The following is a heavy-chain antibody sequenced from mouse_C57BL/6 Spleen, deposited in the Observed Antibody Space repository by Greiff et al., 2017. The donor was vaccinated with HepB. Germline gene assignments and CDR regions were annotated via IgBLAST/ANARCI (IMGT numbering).Heavy chain of an antibody. CDR1: GYAFSSSW. D-gene: IGHD2-5*01. CDR2: IYPGDGDT. V-gene: IGHV1-82*01. J-gene: IGHJ2*01. Sequence: QVQLQQSGPELVKPGASVKISCKASGYAFSSSWMNWVKQRPGKGLEWIGRIYPGDGDTTYNGKFKGKATLTADKSSSTAYMQLSSLTSEDSAVYFCASPLYYINYNFDYWGQGTTLTVSS. CDR3: ASPLYYINYNFDY.